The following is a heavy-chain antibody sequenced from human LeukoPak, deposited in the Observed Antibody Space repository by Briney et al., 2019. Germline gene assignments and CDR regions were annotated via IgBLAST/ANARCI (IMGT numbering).Heavy chain of an antibody. CDR2: ISGSGGST. D-gene: IGHD4-17*01. V-gene: IGHV3-23*01. Sequence: PGGSLRLSCAASGFTFSSYAMSWVRQAPGKGLEWASAISGSGGSTYYADSVKGRFTISRDNSKNTLYLQMNSLRAEDTAVYYCAKDKTTVTTFILDYWGQGTLVTVSS. CDR3: AKDKTTVTTFILDY. CDR1: GFTFSSYA. J-gene: IGHJ4*02.